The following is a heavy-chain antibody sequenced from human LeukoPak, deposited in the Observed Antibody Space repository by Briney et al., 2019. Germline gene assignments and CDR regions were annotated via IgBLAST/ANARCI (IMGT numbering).Heavy chain of an antibody. CDR3: ASARAYSSSWYYAFDI. CDR1: GYIFTSYW. D-gene: IGHD6-13*01. Sequence: GESLKISCKGSGYIFTSYWIGWVRQMPGKGLEWMGIIYPGDSDTRYSPSFQGQVTISADKSISTAYLQWSSLKASDTAMHYCASARAYSSSWYYAFDIWGQGTMVTVSS. J-gene: IGHJ3*02. V-gene: IGHV5-51*01. CDR2: IYPGDSDT.